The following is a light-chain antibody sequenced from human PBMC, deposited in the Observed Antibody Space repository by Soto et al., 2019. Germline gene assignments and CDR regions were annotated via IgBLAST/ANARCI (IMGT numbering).Light chain of an antibody. J-gene: IGKJ5*01. V-gene: IGKV3-20*01. CDR1: QIGSSNS. CDR2: GAS. CDR3: QHYGSSPRTT. Sequence: IVLTHSPGRLSFSPGEGASLSCRACQIGSSNSLSWFQKKPGQAPRLLSYGASRGATVIPDRFSGSGSGTDFTLTISRLEPEDFAVFYCQHYGSSPRTTFGRGNDWRL.